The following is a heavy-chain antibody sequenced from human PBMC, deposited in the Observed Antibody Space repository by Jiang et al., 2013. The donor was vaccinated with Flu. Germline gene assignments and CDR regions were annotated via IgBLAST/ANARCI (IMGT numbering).Heavy chain of an antibody. V-gene: IGHV3-30*02. D-gene: IGHD3-10*01. Sequence: DSVKGRFTISRDNSKNTLYLQMNSLRAEDTAVYYCAKDKREFGTYYYYGMDVWGQGTTVTVSS. CDR3: AKDKREFGTYYYYGMDV. J-gene: IGHJ6*02.